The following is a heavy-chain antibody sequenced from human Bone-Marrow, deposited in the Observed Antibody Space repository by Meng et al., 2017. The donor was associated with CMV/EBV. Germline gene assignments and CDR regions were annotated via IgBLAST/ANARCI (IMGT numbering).Heavy chain of an antibody. V-gene: IGHV3-30-3*01. CDR1: GFTFSSYA. CDR3: ARDRASGGSSAFYYYYGMDV. D-gene: IGHD2-15*01. CDR2: ISYDGSNK. Sequence: GESLKISCAASGFTFSSYAMHWVRQAPGKGLEWGAVISYDGSNKYYADSVKGRFTISSDNSKNTLYLQVNSLRAEDTAVYYCARDRASGGSSAFYYYYGMDVWGQGTTVTVSS. J-gene: IGHJ6*01.